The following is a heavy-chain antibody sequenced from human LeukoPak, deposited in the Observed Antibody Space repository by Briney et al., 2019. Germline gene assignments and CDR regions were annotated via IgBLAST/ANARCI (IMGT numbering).Heavy chain of an antibody. Sequence: QSGGSLRLSCAASGFTFDDYAMHWVRQAPGKGLEWVSGISWNSGSIGYADSVKGRFTISRDNAKNSLYLQMNSLRAEDTALYYCAKDMNGRWFGESPFDPWGQGTLVTVSS. J-gene: IGHJ5*02. CDR1: GFTFDDYA. CDR2: ISWNSGSI. CDR3: AKDMNGRWFGESPFDP. D-gene: IGHD3-10*01. V-gene: IGHV3-9*01.